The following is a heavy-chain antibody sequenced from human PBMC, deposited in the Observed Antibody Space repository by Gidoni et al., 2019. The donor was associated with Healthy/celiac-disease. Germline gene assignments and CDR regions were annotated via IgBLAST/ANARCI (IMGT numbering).Heavy chain of an antibody. CDR1: GFTFDDYA. D-gene: IGHD3-9*01. Sequence: EVQLVESGGGLVQPGRSLRLSCAASGFTFDDYAMHWVRQAPGKGLEWVSGISWNSGSIGYADSVKGRFTISRDNAKNSLYLQMNSLRAEDTALYYCAKDNLRYFDWTIDYWGQGTLVTVSS. V-gene: IGHV3-9*01. CDR2: ISWNSGSI. J-gene: IGHJ4*02. CDR3: AKDNLRYFDWTIDY.